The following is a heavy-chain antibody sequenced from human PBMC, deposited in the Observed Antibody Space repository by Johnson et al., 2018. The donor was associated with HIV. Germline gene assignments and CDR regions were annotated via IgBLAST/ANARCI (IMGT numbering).Heavy chain of an antibody. CDR3: AKLGAVASYAFDI. Sequence: GFTISSYAIHWVRQAPGKGLEWVAVISYDGSKKYYADSVKGRFTISRDNSKKTLYVQMNSLRTEDTAVYYCAKLGAVASYAFDIWGQGTMVTVSS. D-gene: IGHD6-19*01. V-gene: IGHV3-30-3*02. CDR2: ISYDGSKK. J-gene: IGHJ3*02. CDR1: GFTISSYA.